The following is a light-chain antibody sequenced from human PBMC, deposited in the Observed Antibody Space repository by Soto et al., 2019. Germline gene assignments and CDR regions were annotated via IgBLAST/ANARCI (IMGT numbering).Light chain of an antibody. V-gene: IGKV3-15*01. J-gene: IGKJ4*01. CDR1: QSVRSTY. CDR3: QQYGDWPLT. CDR2: GVS. Sequence: EIVMTQSPVTLSVSPGERATLSCRASQSVRSTYLAWYQQKPGQAPRLLIFGVSNRAAGIPARFSGSGSGTDFPLTISSLQSEDFAVYYCQQYGDWPLTFGGGTKVEIK.